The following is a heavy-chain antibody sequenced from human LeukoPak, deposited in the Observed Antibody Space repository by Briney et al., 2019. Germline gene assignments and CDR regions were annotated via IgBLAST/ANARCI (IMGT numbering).Heavy chain of an antibody. CDR3: AELGITMIGGV. V-gene: IGHV3-23*01. D-gene: IGHD3-10*02. Sequence: GGSLRLSCAASGFTFSSYAMSRVRQAPGKGLEWVSAISGSGGSTYYADSVKGRFTISRDNSKNSLYLQMNSLRAEDTAVYYCAELGITMIGGVWGKGTTVTISS. J-gene: IGHJ6*04. CDR1: GFTFSSYA. CDR2: ISGSGGST.